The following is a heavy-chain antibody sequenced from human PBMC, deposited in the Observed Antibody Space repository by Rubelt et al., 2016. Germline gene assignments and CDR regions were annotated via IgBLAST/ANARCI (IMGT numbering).Heavy chain of an antibody. V-gene: IGHV3-74*01. CDR2: INSDGSTT. D-gene: IGHD4-11*01. J-gene: IGHJ5*02. Sequence: GKGLVWVSRINSDGSTTSYADSVKGRFTISRDDAMNTLYLQMNSLRAEDTAVYYCARDNSNYVVSYNWFDAWGQGTLVTVSS. CDR3: ARDNSNYVVSYNWFDA.